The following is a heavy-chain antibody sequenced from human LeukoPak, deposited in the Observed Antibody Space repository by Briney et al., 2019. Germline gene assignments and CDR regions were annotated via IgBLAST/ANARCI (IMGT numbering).Heavy chain of an antibody. CDR3: ARSRCSSISCASRGAFDI. D-gene: IGHD2-2*01. CDR1: GGSISNYY. CDR2: IYGSGST. V-gene: IGHV4-4*07. Sequence: SETLSLTCTVSGGSISNYYWSWIRQPAGKGLELIGRIYGSGSTNYNPSLKSRVTMSVDTSQNQFSLKLSAVTAADTAVYYCARSRCSSISCASRGAFDIWGQGTMVPVSS. J-gene: IGHJ3*02.